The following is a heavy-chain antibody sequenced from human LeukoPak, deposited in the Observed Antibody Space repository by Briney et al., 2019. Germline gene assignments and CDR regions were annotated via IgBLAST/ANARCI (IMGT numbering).Heavy chain of an antibody. Sequence: GASVTVSCKASGYTFTSYGFSWVRQAPGQGLEWMGWISAYNGNTNYAQKLQGRVTMTTDTSTSTAYMELRSLRSDDTAVYYCARDRDYYGSGPYTGRFDPWGQGTLVTVSS. CDR1: GYTFTSYG. V-gene: IGHV1-18*01. D-gene: IGHD3-10*01. CDR3: ARDRDYYGSGPYTGRFDP. J-gene: IGHJ5*02. CDR2: ISAYNGNT.